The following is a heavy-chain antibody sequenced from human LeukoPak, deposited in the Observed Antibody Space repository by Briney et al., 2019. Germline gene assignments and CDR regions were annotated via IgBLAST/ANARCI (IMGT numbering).Heavy chain of an antibody. CDR2: ISSSSSYI. V-gene: IGHV3-21*01. CDR1: GFTFSSYS. Sequence: PGGSLRLSCAASGFTFSSYSMNWVRQAPGKGLEWVSSISSSSSYIYYADSVKGRFTISRDNAKNSLYLQMNSLRAEDTAVYYCARDCRRYFDWPPCDAFDIWGQRTMVTVSS. J-gene: IGHJ3*02. D-gene: IGHD3-9*01. CDR3: ARDCRRYFDWPPCDAFDI.